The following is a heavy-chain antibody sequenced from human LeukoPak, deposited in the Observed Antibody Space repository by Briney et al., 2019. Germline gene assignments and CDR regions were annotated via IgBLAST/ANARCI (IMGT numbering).Heavy chain of an antibody. J-gene: IGHJ4*02. D-gene: IGHD6-6*01. Sequence: GSLRLSCAASGFIFSDYYMSWIRQTPGKGLEWISYISNSDNDIYYAGSVKGRFTISRDNTRNSLFLQMNSLRPDDTAVYYCASGSSSVGYWGQGTLVTVSP. CDR3: ASGSSSVGY. V-gene: IGHV3-11*01. CDR2: ISNSDNDI. CDR1: GFIFSDYY.